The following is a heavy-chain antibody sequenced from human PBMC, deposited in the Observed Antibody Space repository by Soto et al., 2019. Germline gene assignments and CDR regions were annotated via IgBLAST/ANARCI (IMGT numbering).Heavy chain of an antibody. J-gene: IGHJ3*02. CDR3: AKDRAINSDYGDYHDAFDI. V-gene: IGHV3-9*01. D-gene: IGHD4-17*01. Sequence: GGSLRLSCAASGFTFDDYAMHWVRQAPGKGLEWVSGISWNSGSIGYADSVKGRFTISRDNAKNSLYLQMNSLRAEDTALYYCAKDRAINSDYGDYHDAFDIWGQGTMVTVSS. CDR2: ISWNSGSI. CDR1: GFTFDDYA.